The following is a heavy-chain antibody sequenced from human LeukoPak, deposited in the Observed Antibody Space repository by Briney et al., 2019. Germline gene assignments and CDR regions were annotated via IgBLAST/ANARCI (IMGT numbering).Heavy chain of an antibody. V-gene: IGHV3-23*01. J-gene: IGHJ4*02. D-gene: IGHD6-19*01. CDR2: ISGSGGST. CDR3: AKSGSSIAVAGTFFIDY. Sequence: GGSLRLSCAASGFTFSSYAMSWVRQAPGKGLEWVSAISGSGGSTYYADSVKGRFTISRDNSKNTLYLQMNSLRAEDTAVYYCAKSGSSIAVAGTFFIDYWGQGTLVTVSS. CDR1: GFTFSSYA.